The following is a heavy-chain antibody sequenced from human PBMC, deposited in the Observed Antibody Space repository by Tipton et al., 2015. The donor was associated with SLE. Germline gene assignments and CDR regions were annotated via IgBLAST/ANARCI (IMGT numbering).Heavy chain of an antibody. CDR1: GFTFDDYA. J-gene: IGHJ6*02. Sequence: SLRLSCAAPGFTFDDYAMHWVRQAPGKGLEWVSGISWNSGSIGYADSVKGRFTISRDNAKNSLYLQMNSLRAEDTALYYCAKDLFSGWYAHYYYGMDVWGQGTTVTVSS. D-gene: IGHD6-19*01. CDR2: ISWNSGSI. V-gene: IGHV3-9*01. CDR3: AKDLFSGWYAHYYYGMDV.